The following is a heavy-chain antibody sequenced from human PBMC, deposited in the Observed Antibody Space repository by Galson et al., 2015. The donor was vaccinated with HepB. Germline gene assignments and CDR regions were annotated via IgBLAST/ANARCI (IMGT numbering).Heavy chain of an antibody. D-gene: IGHD6-19*01. V-gene: IGHV3-33*01. J-gene: IGHJ6*02. CDR3: ARVPARRSSVCYFYHMDV. Sequence: SLRLSCAASGFTFSSYGMHWVRQAPGKGLEWVAIIWFDGSDKYYADSVKGRFTISRDNFKNTLYLQMNNLRPEDTAVYYCARVPARRSSVCYFYHMDVWGQGTTVTVSS. CDR2: IWFDGSDK. CDR1: GFTFSSYG.